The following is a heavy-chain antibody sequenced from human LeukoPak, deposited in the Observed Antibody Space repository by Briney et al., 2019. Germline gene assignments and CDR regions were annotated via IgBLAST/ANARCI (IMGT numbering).Heavy chain of an antibody. CDR3: ARDISVAGSFLLFDY. J-gene: IGHJ4*02. CDR2: IYTSGSS. V-gene: IGHV4-4*07. D-gene: IGHD6-19*01. CDR1: GGSISSYY. Sequence: PSETLSLTCTVSGGSISSYYWSWIRQPAGKGLEWIGRIYTSGSSNSNPSLKSRVTMSADTSKNQFSLKLSSVTAAETAVYYCARDISVAGSFLLFDYWGQGTLVTVSS.